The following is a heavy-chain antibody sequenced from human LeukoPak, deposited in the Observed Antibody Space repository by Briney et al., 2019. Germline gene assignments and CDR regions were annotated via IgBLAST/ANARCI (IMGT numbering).Heavy chain of an antibody. J-gene: IGHJ4*02. CDR1: GFTFSSYA. CDR3: AKVGGGYQLLYDYFDH. Sequence: GGSLRLSCAASGFTFSSYAMSWVRQAPGKGLEWVSAISGSGGSTYYADSVKGRFTISRDNSKNTLYLQMNSLRAEDTAVYYCAKVGGGYQLLYDYFDHWGQGTLVTVSS. D-gene: IGHD2-2*02. V-gene: IGHV3-23*01. CDR2: ISGSGGST.